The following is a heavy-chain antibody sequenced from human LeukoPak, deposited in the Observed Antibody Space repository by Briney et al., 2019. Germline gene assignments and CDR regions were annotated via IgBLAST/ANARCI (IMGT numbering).Heavy chain of an antibody. CDR1: GFTFSSYA. CDR2: ISYDGSNK. Sequence: KAGGSLRLSCAASGFTFSSYAMHWVRQAPGKGLEWVAVISYDGSNKYYADSVKGRFTISRDNSKNTLYLQMNSLRAEDTAVYYCAREGFPRGGIAAAGLFDYWAREPWSPSPQ. CDR3: AREGFPRGGIAAAGLFDY. V-gene: IGHV3-30*04. D-gene: IGHD6-13*01. J-gene: IGHJ4*02.